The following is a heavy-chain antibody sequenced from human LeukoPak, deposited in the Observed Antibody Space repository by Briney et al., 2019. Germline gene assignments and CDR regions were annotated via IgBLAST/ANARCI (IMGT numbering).Heavy chain of an antibody. Sequence: SETLSLTCTVSGGSISSSSYYWGWIRQPPGKGLEWIGSIYCSGSTYYNPSLKSRVTISVDTSKNQFSLKLSSVTAADTAVYYCARPPTYCSSTSCYFWFDYWGQGTLVTVSS. V-gene: IGHV4-39*01. CDR1: GGSISSSSYY. J-gene: IGHJ4*02. CDR2: IYCSGST. CDR3: ARPPTYCSSTSCYFWFDY. D-gene: IGHD2-2*01.